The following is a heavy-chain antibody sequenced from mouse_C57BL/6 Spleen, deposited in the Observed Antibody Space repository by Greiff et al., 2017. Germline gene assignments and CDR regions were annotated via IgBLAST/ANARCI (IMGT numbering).Heavy chain of an antibody. CDR2: TFYSGIT. D-gene: IGHD1-1*01. J-gene: IGHJ4*01. Sequence: DVKLQESGPSLVRPSQTLSLTCTVTGFSINSDCYWIWIRQFPGNKLEYIGYTFYSGITYYNPSLESRTYITRDTSKNQFSLKLSSVTTEDTATYYCARARTYYGSSYYAMDYWGQGTSVTVSS. CDR3: ARARTYYGSSYYAMDY. V-gene: IGHV3-3*01. CDR1: GFSINSDCY.